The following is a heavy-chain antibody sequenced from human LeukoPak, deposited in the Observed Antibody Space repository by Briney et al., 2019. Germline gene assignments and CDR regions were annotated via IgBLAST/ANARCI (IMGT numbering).Heavy chain of an antibody. V-gene: IGHV3-53*01. CDR2: IYSDGGT. J-gene: IGHJ4*02. CDR1: GFTVNSDY. CDR3: ARWAWDS. Sequence: GGSLRLSCAASGFTVNSDYMSWVRQAPGKGLEWVSVIYSDGGTKYADSVEGRFTISRDNSKNTVYLQMNSLRVEDTAVYYCARWAWDSWGQGTLVTVSS.